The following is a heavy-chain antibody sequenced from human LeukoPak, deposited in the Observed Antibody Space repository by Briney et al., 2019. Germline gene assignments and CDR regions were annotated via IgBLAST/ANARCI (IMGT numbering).Heavy chain of an antibody. J-gene: IGHJ4*02. CDR1: GFTFSSYG. D-gene: IGHD1-26*01. CDR2: ISYDGSNK. CDR3: AKGEGRR. V-gene: IGHV3-30*18. Sequence: GGSLRLSCAASGFTFSSYGMHWVRQAPGKGLEWVAVISYDGSNKYYADSVKGRFTISRDNSKNTLYLQMNSLRAEDTAVYYCAKGEGRRWGQGTLVTVSS.